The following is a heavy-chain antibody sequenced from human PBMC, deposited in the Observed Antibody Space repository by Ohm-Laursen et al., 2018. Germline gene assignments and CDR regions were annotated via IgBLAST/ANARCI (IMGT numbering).Heavy chain of an antibody. CDR2: IYYNGST. V-gene: IGHV4-59*08. CDR3: ARLSDSSSAS. J-gene: IGHJ5*01. CDR1: GGSISSYY. Sequence: SETLSLTCTVSGGSISSYYWSWIRQPPGKGLEWIGYIYYNGSTNYNPSLKSRVTISVDTSKNQFSLRVRSLTAADTAVYYCARLSDSSSASWGQGTLVTVSS.